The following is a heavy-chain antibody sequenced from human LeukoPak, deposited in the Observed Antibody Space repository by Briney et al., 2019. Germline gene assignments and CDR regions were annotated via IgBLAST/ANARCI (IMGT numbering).Heavy chain of an antibody. CDR3: AKDIGGSYSGGDAFDI. D-gene: IGHD1-26*01. CDR2: ISSSSSTI. J-gene: IGHJ3*02. CDR1: GFTFSSYS. Sequence: GGSLRLSCAASGFTFSSYSMNWVRQAPGKGLEWVSYISSSSSTIYYADSVKGRFTISRDNAKNSLYLQMNSLRAEDTAVYYCAKDIGGSYSGGDAFDIWGQGTMVTVSS. V-gene: IGHV3-48*04.